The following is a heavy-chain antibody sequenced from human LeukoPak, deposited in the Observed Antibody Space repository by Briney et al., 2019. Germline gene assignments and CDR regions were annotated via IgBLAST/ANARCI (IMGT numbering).Heavy chain of an antibody. Sequence: GGSLRLSCAASGITFSSYGMHWVRQAPGKGLEWVAVISYDESNKYYADSVKGRFTISRDNSKNTLYLQMNSLRAQDTAVYYCAKVPEARYCSGGSCYPDPFDIWGQGTMVTVSS. D-gene: IGHD2-15*01. J-gene: IGHJ3*02. CDR1: GITFSSYG. V-gene: IGHV3-30*18. CDR3: AKVPEARYCSGGSCYPDPFDI. CDR2: ISYDESNK.